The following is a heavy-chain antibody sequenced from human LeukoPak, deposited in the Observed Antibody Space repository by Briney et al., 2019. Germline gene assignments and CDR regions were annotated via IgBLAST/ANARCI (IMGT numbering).Heavy chain of an antibody. D-gene: IGHD6-6*01. CDR2: INHSGST. V-gene: IGHV4-34*01. CDR3: ARLSIAARRYYYYGMDV. J-gene: IGHJ6*02. CDR1: GGSFSGYY. Sequence: SETLSLTCAVYGGSFSGYYWSWIRQPPGKGLEWIGEINHSGSTNYNLSLKSRVTISVDTSKNQFSLKLSSVTAADTAVYYCARLSIAARRYYYYGMDVWGQGTTVTVSS.